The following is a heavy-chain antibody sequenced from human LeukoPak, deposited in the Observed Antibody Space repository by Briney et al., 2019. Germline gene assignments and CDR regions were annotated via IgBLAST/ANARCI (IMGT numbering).Heavy chain of an antibody. D-gene: IGHD3-22*01. J-gene: IGHJ4*02. CDR1: GFNFSSYA. CDR2: ISYDGSNK. V-gene: IGHV3-30-3*01. CDR3: ARDGSKGGTMIVVAY. Sequence: PGGSLRLSCAASGFNFSSYAMHWVRQAPGKGLEWVAGISYDGSNKYYADSVKGRFTISRDNSKNTLYLQMNSLRAEDTAVYYCARDGSKGGTMIVVAYWGQGTLVTVSS.